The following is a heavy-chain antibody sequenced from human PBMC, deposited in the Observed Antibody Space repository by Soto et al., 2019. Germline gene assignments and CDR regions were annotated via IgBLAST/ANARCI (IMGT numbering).Heavy chain of an antibody. J-gene: IGHJ4*02. Sequence: GGSLRLSCAASGFTFSSYAMSWVRQAPGKGLEWVSAISGSGGSTYYADSVKGRFTISRDNSKNTLYLQMNSLRAEDTAVYYCAKTPPETDIVVMVYAQYYFDYWGQGTLVTV. CDR3: AKTPPETDIVVMVYAQYYFDY. CDR1: GFTFSSYA. V-gene: IGHV3-23*01. D-gene: IGHD2-8*01. CDR2: ISGSGGST.